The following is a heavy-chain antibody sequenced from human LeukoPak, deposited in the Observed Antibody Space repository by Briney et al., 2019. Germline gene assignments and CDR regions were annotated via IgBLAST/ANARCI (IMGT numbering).Heavy chain of an antibody. D-gene: IGHD3-22*01. CDR2: ISAYNGNT. CDR1: GYTFTSYG. V-gene: IGHV1-18*01. Sequence: EASVKVSCKASGYTFTSYGISWVRQAPGQGLEWMGWISAYNGNTNYAQKLQGRVTMTTDTSTSTAYMELRSLRSDDTAVYYCVRDEYYDSSGYPSFDYWGQGTLVTVSS. CDR3: VRDEYYDSSGYPSFDY. J-gene: IGHJ4*02.